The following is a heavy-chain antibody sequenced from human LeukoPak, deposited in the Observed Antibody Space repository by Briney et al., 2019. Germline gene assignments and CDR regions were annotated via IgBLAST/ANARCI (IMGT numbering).Heavy chain of an antibody. CDR1: GFTFSSYG. V-gene: IGHV3-30*18. J-gene: IGHJ4*02. Sequence: PGRSLRLSCAASGFTFSSYGMHWVRQAPGKGLEWVAVISYDGSNKYYADSVKGRFTISRDNSKNTLYLQMNSLRAEDTAVYYCAKQTHLMITLDYWGQGTLVTASS. CDR2: ISYDGSNK. D-gene: IGHD3-16*01. CDR3: AKQTHLMITLDY.